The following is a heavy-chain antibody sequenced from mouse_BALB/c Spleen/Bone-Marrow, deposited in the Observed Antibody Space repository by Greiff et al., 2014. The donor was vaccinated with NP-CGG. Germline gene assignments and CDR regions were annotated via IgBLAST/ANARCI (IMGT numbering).Heavy chain of an antibody. CDR3: ARITTATGAMDY. Sequence: VKLQESGPGLVAPSQSLSITCTVSGFSLTNYGVHWVRQPPGKGLEWLGVIWADGSTNYNSALMSRLSISKDNFKGQVFFKMNSLQTDDTAMYYCARITTATGAMDYWGQGTSVTVSS. J-gene: IGHJ4*01. CDR2: IWADGST. D-gene: IGHD1-2*01. CDR1: GFSLTNYG. V-gene: IGHV2-9*02.